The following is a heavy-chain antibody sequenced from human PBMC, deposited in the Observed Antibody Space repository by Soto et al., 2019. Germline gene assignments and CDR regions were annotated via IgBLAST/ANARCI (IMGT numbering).Heavy chain of an antibody. Sequence: PGGSLRLSCAASGFTFTNYGMHWVRQAPGKGLEWVAVIWSDGSNKYYADSVKGRFTISKDNSQNTLYLQMNSLRPEDTAVYYCTRDPYSESRYYFDSWGQGTLVTVSS. CDR2: IWSDGSNK. V-gene: IGHV3-33*01. D-gene: IGHD1-26*01. CDR1: GFTFTNYG. J-gene: IGHJ4*02. CDR3: TRDPYSESRYYFDS.